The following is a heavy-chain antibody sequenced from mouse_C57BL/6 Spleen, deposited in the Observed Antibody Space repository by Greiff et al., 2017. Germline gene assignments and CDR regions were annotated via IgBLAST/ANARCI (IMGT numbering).Heavy chain of an antibody. CDR3: ARYDYGERWYFGV. CDR1: GYAFSSYW. D-gene: IGHD1-1*01. J-gene: IGHJ1*03. Sequence: QVQLQQSGAELVKPGASVKISCKASGYAFSSYWMNWVKQRPGKGLEWIGQIYPGDGDTNYNGKFKGKATLTADKSSSTAYMQLSSLTSEDSAVYFCARYDYGERWYFGVWGTGTTVTVSS. CDR2: IYPGDGDT. V-gene: IGHV1-80*01.